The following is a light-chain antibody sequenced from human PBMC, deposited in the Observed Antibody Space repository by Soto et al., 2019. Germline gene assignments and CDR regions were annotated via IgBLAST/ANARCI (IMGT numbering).Light chain of an antibody. CDR1: QGISSY. V-gene: IGKV1-9*01. CDR3: QQYHNWPPIT. J-gene: IGKJ5*01. Sequence: IHLTQTRSSLSASVGDRVTITCRASQGISSYLGWYQQKPGKAPNLLIYAASTLQSGVPSRFSGGGSGTEFTLTISSLQSEDFAVYYCQQYHNWPPITFGQGTRLEIK. CDR2: AAS.